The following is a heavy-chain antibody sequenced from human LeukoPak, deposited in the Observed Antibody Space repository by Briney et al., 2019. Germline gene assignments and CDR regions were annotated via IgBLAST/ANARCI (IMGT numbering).Heavy chain of an antibody. J-gene: IGHJ4*02. CDR3: GRNRGGYIDY. Sequence: SQTLSLTCVISGDSVSSNSAAWNWIRQSPSRGLEWLGSTYYRSKWYNGYAVSVKSRITSNTDTSKNQFSLQLNSVSPEDTAVYFCGRNRGGYIDYRGQGTLVTVSS. CDR1: GDSVSSNSAA. CDR2: TYYRSKWYN. D-gene: IGHD2-15*01. V-gene: IGHV6-1*01.